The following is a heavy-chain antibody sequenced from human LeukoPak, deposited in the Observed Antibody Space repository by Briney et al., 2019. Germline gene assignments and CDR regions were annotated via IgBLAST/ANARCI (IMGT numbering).Heavy chain of an antibody. V-gene: IGHV3-7*01. CDR1: GFTFSSYW. J-gene: IGHJ4*02. CDR3: ARETGYYDFWSGYYIAHYFDY. Sequence: SGGSLRLSCAASGFTFSSYWMSWVRQAPGKGLEWVANIKQDGSEKYYVDSVKGRFTISRDNAKNSLYLQMNSLRAEDTAVYYCARETGYYDFWSGYYIAHYFDYWGQGTLVTVSS. CDR2: IKQDGSEK. D-gene: IGHD3-3*01.